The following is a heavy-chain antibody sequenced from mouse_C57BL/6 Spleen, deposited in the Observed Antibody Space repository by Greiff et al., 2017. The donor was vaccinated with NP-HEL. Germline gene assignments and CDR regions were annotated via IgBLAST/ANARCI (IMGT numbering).Heavy chain of an antibody. J-gene: IGHJ3*01. CDR2: FTMYSDAT. D-gene: IGHD2-3*01. Sequence: VVESGAELVRPGSSVKLSCKDSYFAFMASAMHWVKQRPGHGLEWIGSFTMYSDATEYSENFKGKATLTANTSSSTAYMELSSLTSEDSAVYYCARGGDGYYETLAYWGQGTLVTVSA. CDR1: YFAFMASA. CDR3: ARGGDGYYETLAY. V-gene: IGHV1-49*01.